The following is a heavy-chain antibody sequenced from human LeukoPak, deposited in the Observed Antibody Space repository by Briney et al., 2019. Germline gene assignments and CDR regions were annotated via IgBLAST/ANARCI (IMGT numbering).Heavy chain of an antibody. CDR2: INPNSGGT. Sequence: GSSVKVSCKASGYTFTGYYMHWVRRAPGQGLEWMGRINPNSGGTNYAQKFQGRVTMTRDTSISTAYMELSRLRSDDTAVYYCARGLNWGAVAGAENFDYWGQGTLVTVSS. V-gene: IGHV1-2*06. CDR3: ARGLNWGAVAGAENFDY. CDR1: GYTFTGYY. J-gene: IGHJ4*02. D-gene: IGHD6-19*01.